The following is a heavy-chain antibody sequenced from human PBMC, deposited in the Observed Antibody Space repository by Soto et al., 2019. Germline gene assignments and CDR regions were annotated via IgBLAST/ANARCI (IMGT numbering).Heavy chain of an antibody. J-gene: IGHJ6*02. CDR2: IWYDGSNK. V-gene: IGHV3-33*01. Sequence: QVQLVESGGGVVQPGRSLRLSCAASGFTFSSYGMHWVRQAPGKGLEWVAVIWYDGSNKYYADSVKGRFTISRDNSKNKLYLQMNSLRAEDTAVYYCARAGSSWYGYYYGMDVWGQGTTVTVSS. CDR1: GFTFSSYG. CDR3: ARAGSSWYGYYYGMDV. D-gene: IGHD6-13*01.